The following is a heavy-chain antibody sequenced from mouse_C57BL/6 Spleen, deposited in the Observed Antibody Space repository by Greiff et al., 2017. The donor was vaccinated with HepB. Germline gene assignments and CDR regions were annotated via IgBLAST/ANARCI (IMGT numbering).Heavy chain of an antibody. Sequence: VQLQQSGPELVKPGASVKISCKASGYTFTDYYMNWVKQSHGKSLEWIGDINPNNGGTSYNQKFKGKATLTVDKSSSTAYMELRSLTSEDSAVYYCARFRGYWYFDVWGTGTTVTVSS. CDR3: ARFRGYWYFDV. V-gene: IGHV1-26*01. CDR2: INPNNGGT. CDR1: GYTFTDYY. J-gene: IGHJ1*03.